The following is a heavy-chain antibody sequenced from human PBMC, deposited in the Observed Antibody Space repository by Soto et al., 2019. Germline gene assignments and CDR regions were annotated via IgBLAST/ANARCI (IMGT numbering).Heavy chain of an antibody. CDR1: GGSFSGLN. D-gene: IGHD2-21*01. CDR3: ATALIYGMDV. CDR2: INHSGST. V-gene: IGHV4-34*01. J-gene: IGHJ6*02. Sequence: SETLSLTFAVCGGSFSGLNWGWTRQPPGKGLDWIGEINHSGSTNYNPSLKSRVTISVDTSKNQFSLKLSSVTAADTAVYYCATALIYGMDVWGQGTTVT.